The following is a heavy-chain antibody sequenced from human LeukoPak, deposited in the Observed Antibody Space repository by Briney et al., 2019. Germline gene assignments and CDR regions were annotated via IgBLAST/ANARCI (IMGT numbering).Heavy chain of an antibody. J-gene: IGHJ4*02. D-gene: IGHD5-18*01. CDR2: ISWNSGSI. Sequence: QSGGSLRLSCAASGFTFDDYAMHWVRQAPGKGLEWVSGISWNSGSIGYADSVKGRFTISRDNAKNSLYLQMNSLRAEDMALYYCARAARGYSYGCNFDYWGQGTLVTVSS. CDR1: GFTFDDYA. V-gene: IGHV3-9*03. CDR3: ARAARGYSYGCNFDY.